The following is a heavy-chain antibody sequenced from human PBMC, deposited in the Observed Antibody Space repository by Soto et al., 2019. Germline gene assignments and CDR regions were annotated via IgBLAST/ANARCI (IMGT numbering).Heavy chain of an antibody. CDR2: ITEDGSER. Sequence: EVQLVESGGGLVQPGGSLRLSCAVSGFSFGTYWMSWVRQAPGKGLEWLASITEDGSERYYLDSVKGRCTISRDTAKDSLSLQMNSLRGEDTAFYYCARDVGPVTIFGEALSGYFDFWGQGTLVTVSS. D-gene: IGHD3-3*01. CDR1: GFSFGTYW. V-gene: IGHV3-7*03. CDR3: ARDVGPVTIFGEALSGYFDF. J-gene: IGHJ4*02.